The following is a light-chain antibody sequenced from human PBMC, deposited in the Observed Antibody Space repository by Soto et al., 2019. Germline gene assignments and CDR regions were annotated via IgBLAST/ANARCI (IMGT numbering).Light chain of an antibody. V-gene: IGKV1-5*01. CDR3: QQYDSSSPT. J-gene: IGKJ2*01. CDR1: QNISVW. CDR2: DAS. Sequence: DIQMTQSPSTLSASVGDGVTITCRASQNISVWLAWYQQRPGKAPKFLIYDASNLATGVSSRFSGSGSGTEFTLTIRSLQPDDFATYYCQQYDSSSPTFDQGTKLEIK.